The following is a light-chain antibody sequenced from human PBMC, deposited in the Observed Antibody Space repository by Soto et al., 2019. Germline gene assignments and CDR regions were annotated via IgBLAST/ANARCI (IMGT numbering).Light chain of an antibody. J-gene: IGKJ4*01. CDR2: AAS. CDR3: QKYNSAPLT. CDR1: QGISNY. Sequence: DIQMTQSPSSLSAFVGDRVTITCRASQGISNYLVWYQQKPGRVPKLLIYAASTLQSGVPSRFSGSGSGTDFPLTISSRQPEDVASYYCQKYNSAPLTFGGGTRVEIK. V-gene: IGKV1-27*01.